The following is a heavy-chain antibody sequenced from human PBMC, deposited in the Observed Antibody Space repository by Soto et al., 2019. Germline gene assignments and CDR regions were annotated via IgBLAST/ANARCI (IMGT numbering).Heavy chain of an antibody. D-gene: IGHD7-27*01. Sequence: QVHVVQSGAEVKKPGSSVKVPCKAYGGTFNSFGIKWVRQAPGQGLEWVGGIIPVFGTINYAQKFRGRVTITADASTSTSYMELSSLRSDDTAVYYCAIENWGPGGHYFDYRGQGTLVTVSS. J-gene: IGHJ4*02. CDR3: AIENWGPGGHYFDY. CDR1: GGTFNSFG. V-gene: IGHV1-69*01. CDR2: IIPVFGTI.